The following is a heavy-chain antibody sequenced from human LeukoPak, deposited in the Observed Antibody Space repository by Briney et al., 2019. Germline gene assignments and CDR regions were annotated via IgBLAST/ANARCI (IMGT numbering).Heavy chain of an antibody. CDR2: INPSGGST. CDR1: GYTFTSYY. D-gene: IGHD4-17*01. V-gene: IGHV1-46*01. J-gene: IGHJ4*02. Sequence: ASVKVSCKASGYTFTSYYMHWVRQAPGQGLEWMGIINPSGGSTSYAQKFQGRVTVTRDMSTSTDYMELSSLRSEDTAVYYCARETTVTTPFEYWGQGTLVTVSS. CDR3: ARETTVTTPFEY.